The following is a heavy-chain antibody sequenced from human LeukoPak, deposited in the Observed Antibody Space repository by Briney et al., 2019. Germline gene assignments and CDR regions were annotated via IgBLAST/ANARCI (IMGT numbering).Heavy chain of an antibody. V-gene: IGHV1-8*01. CDR3: ARGSDCSSTSCYNYYYYYMDV. Sequence: GASVTVSCKASGYTFTSYDIKWVRQAAGEGSEWMGWMKPKSGNTGYAQKFQRTVTMTMNTSTRTAYMELSTLRSEHTAVYYCARGSDCSSTSCYNYYYYYMDVWGKGTTVTISS. J-gene: IGHJ6*03. D-gene: IGHD2-2*02. CDR2: MKPKSGNT. CDR1: GYTFTSYD.